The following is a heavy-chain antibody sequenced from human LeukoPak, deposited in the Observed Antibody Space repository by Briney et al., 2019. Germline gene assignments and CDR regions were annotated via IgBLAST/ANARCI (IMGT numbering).Heavy chain of an antibody. Sequence: SETLSLTCTVSGGSISSTTYYWGWIRQPPGKGLEWIGSIYYSGSTYYNPSLQSRVTMSVDTSKNQFSLKLTSVTAADTAVYYCARDGSVNYVWGSYRWDYFDYWGQGTLVTVSS. D-gene: IGHD3-16*02. CDR1: GGSISSTTYY. CDR2: IYYSGST. CDR3: ARDGSVNYVWGSYRWDYFDY. V-gene: IGHV4-39*02. J-gene: IGHJ4*02.